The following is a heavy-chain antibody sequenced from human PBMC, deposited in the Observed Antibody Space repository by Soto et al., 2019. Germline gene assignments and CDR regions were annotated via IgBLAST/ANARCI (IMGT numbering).Heavy chain of an antibody. D-gene: IGHD2-15*01. CDR1: GGSFRAFA. CDR2: IIALFGTT. Sequence: QVQLVQSGAEVKKPGSSVKVSCKASGGSFRAFAITWVRQAPGQGLEWVGGIIALFGTTNYAQQFHGRVTIAADEPTSTAYWEMSSWRSEVTAVYYCARTVCSGIDCSDYIYYGMDGWGQGTAVAVSS. CDR3: ARTVCSGIDCSDYIYYGMDG. J-gene: IGHJ6*02. V-gene: IGHV1-69*01.